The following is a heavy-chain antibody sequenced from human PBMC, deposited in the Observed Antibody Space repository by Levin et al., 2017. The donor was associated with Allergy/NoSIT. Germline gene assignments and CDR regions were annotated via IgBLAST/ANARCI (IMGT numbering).Heavy chain of an antibody. V-gene: IGHV3-48*01. CDR1: GFTFSRYS. CDR2: ISGSFITI. CDR3: ARYYDVLTGGFDY. J-gene: IGHJ4*02. D-gene: IGHD3-9*01. Sequence: GGSLRLSCAASGFTFSRYSMNWVRQAPGKGLEWVSYISGSFITIHYADSVKGRFTISRDNAKNSLYLQMNSLRAEDTAVYYCARYYDVLTGGFDYWGPGTLVTVSS.